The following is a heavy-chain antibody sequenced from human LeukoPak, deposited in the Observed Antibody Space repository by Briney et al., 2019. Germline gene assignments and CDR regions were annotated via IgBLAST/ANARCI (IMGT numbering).Heavy chain of an antibody. CDR2: IYYSRST. D-gene: IGHD3-10*01. V-gene: IGHV4-59*01. CDR1: GGSISSYY. Sequence: SETLSLTCTVSGGSISSYYWSWIRQPPGKGLEWIGYIYYSRSTNYNPSLKSRVTISVDTSKNQFSLKLSSVTAADTAVYYCARAYLLWDAFDIWGQGTMVTVSS. J-gene: IGHJ3*02. CDR3: ARAYLLWDAFDI.